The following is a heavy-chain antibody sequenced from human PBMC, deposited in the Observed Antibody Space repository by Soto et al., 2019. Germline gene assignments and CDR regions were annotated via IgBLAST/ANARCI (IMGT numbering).Heavy chain of an antibody. J-gene: IGHJ4*02. V-gene: IGHV4-30-2*01. CDR2: IYHSGST. CDR1: GGSISSGGYS. CDR3: ARGQVVAAQH. D-gene: IGHD2-15*01. Sequence: QLQLQESGSGLVKPSQTLSLTCAVSGGSISSGGYSWSWIRQPPGKGLEWIGYIYHSGSTYYNPSLKGRGTISVDRTKNLSCLKLSSVTAADTAVYYGARGQVVAAQHWGQGTLVAVSS.